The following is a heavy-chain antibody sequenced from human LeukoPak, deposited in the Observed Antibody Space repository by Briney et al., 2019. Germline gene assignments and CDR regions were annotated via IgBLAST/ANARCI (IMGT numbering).Heavy chain of an antibody. CDR3: ARWLRGYNGWFDP. CDR2: ISAYNGNT. J-gene: IGHJ5*02. Sequence: ASVKVSCKTSGYTFTTYGIIWVRQAPGQGLEWMGWISAYNGNTNYAQNVQGRVTMTTDTSTSTAYMELRSLRSDDTALYYCARWLRGYNGWFDPWGQGTLVTVSS. D-gene: IGHD3-22*01. CDR1: GYTFTTYG. V-gene: IGHV1-18*01.